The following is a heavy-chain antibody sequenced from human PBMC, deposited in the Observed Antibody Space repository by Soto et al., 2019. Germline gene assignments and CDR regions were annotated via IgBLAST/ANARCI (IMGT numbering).Heavy chain of an antibody. J-gene: IGHJ3*02. CDR2: ISGSGGST. V-gene: IGHV3-23*01. CDR3: AKDTIYDTFDI. D-gene: IGHD1-1*01. Sequence: GGSLRLSCAASGFTFSIYAMSWVRQAPGKGLEWVSGISGSGGSTYYADSVKGRFTISRDNSKNTLYLQMNSLRADDTAVYYCAKDTIYDTFDIWGRGTMVTVS. CDR1: GFTFSIYA.